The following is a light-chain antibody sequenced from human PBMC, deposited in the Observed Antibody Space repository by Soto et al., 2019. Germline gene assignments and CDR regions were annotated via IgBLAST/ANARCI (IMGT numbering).Light chain of an antibody. J-gene: IGKJ4*01. Sequence: IVMTQSPDSLAVSLGESATINCKSSQSVLYSSNNKDYLAWYQQKPGQPPKLLLYWASTRESGVPDRFSGSGSGTDFTLTISSLQAEDVAVYYCQQYYSTPLTFGGGTKVDIK. CDR2: WAS. CDR3: QQYYSTPLT. V-gene: IGKV4-1*01. CDR1: QSVLYSSNNKDY.